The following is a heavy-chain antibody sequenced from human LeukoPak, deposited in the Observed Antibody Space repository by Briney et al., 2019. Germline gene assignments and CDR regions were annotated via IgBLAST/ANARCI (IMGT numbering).Heavy chain of an antibody. CDR3: AKDLHNRRVIDY. J-gene: IGHJ4*02. CDR1: GFTFITNP. V-gene: IGHV3-23*01. Sequence: PGGSLTLSCAASGFTFITNPMNWVRQAPAQGLELVSVVCSDDRAFYTDSVKGRFTISRDNSKNTLYLQMNSLRAEDTAIYYCAKDLHNRRVIDYWGQGPLVSVSS. CDR2: VCSDDRA.